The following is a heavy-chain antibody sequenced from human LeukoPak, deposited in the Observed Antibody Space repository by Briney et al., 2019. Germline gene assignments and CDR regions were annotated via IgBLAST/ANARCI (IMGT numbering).Heavy chain of an antibody. V-gene: IGHV3-7*03. J-gene: IGHJ5*02. Sequence: AGGSLRLSCAASGFTFSSYWMSWVRQAPGKGLEWVANIKQDGSEKYYVDSVKGRFTISRDNGKNSLYLQMNSLRAEDTAVYYCARGIAAAGRNWFDPWGQGTLVTVSS. CDR3: ARGIAAAGRNWFDP. CDR1: GFTFSSYW. D-gene: IGHD6-13*01. CDR2: IKQDGSEK.